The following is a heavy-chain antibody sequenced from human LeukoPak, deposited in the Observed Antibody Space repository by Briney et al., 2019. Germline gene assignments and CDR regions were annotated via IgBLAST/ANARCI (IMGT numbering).Heavy chain of an antibody. CDR2: IYHSGTT. CDR1: GGSISSSSAY. J-gene: IGHJ4*02. Sequence: PSETLSLTCTVSGGSISSSSAYWGWIRQPPGKGLEWIGYIYHSGTTYYNPSLKSRVTISVDTSENQFSLKLTSVTAADSAMYYCARYSGNYRFFDYWGQGTLVTVSS. CDR3: ARYSGNYRFFDY. D-gene: IGHD1-26*01. V-gene: IGHV4-31*03.